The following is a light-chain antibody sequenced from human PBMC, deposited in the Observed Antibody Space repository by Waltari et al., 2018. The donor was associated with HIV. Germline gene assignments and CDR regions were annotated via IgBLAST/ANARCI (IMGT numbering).Light chain of an antibody. CDR1: IRDVGTPNH. J-gene: IGLJ1*01. CDR2: DVT. V-gene: IGLV2-18*01. CDR3: SLSLISSTFI. Sequence: QSALTQPPSMSGSPGQSVTISCTGTIRDVGTPNHVSWYQQAPGASPRLIIYDVTNRPSGVPDRFSGSKSGSTASLTVSRLQPEDEADYFCSLSLISSTFIFGTGTRVTVL.